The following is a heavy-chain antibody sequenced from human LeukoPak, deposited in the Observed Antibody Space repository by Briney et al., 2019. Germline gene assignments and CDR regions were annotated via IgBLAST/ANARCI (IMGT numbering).Heavy chain of an antibody. J-gene: IGHJ4*02. D-gene: IGHD2-8*01. CDR1: GGSISSYY. CDR2: IYYSGST. Sequence: SETLSLTCSVSGGSISSYYWDWIRQPPGKGLEWIGSIYYSGSTYYNPSLKSRVTISVDTSKNQFSLKLSSVTAADTAVYYCARLSVREALDYWGQGTLVTVSS. CDR3: ARLSVREALDY. V-gene: IGHV4-39*01.